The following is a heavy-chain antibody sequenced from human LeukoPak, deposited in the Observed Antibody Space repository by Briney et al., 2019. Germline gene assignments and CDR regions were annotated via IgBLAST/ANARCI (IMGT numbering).Heavy chain of an antibody. J-gene: IGHJ4*02. D-gene: IGHD2-2*01. CDR2: IYYSGST. V-gene: IGHV4-59*01. CDR3: ASRSTSWSYFDY. CDR1: GGSISSYY. Sequence: KPSETLSLTCTVSGGSISSYYWSWIRQPPGKGLEWIGYIYYSGSTNYNPSLKSRVTISVDTPKNQFSLKLSSVTAADTAVYYCASRSTSWSYFDYWGQGTLVTVSS.